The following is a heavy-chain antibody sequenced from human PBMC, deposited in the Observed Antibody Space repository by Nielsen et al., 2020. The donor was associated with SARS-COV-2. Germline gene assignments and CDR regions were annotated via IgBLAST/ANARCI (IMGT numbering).Heavy chain of an antibody. Sequence: ASVKVSCKASGYTFTGYYMHWVRQAPGQGLEWMGRINPNSGGTNYAQKFQGRVTMTRDTSTSTVYMELSSLRSEDTAVYYCALGYSYGYPDYWGQGTLVTVSS. CDR1: GYTFTGYY. CDR2: INPNSGGT. D-gene: IGHD5-18*01. CDR3: ALGYSYGYPDY. J-gene: IGHJ4*02. V-gene: IGHV1-2*06.